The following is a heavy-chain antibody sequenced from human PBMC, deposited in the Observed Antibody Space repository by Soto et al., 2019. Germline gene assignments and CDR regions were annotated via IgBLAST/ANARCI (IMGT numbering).Heavy chain of an antibody. V-gene: IGHV3-30*18. CDR3: AKDGGSGWYFDGMDV. CDR1: GFTFSSYG. CDR2: ISYDGSNK. J-gene: IGHJ6*02. D-gene: IGHD6-19*01. Sequence: VQLVESGGGVVQPGRSLRLSCAASGFTFSSYGMHWVRQAPGKGLEWVAVISYDGSNKYYADSVKGRFTISRDNSKNTLYLQMNSLRAEDTAVYYCAKDGGSGWYFDGMDVWGQGTTVTVSS.